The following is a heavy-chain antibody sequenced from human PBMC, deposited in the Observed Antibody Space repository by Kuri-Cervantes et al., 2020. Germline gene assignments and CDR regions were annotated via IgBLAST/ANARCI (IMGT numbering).Heavy chain of an antibody. V-gene: IGHV4-39*07. Sequence: SETLSLTCSVSGGSIRSSSHYWGWIRQPPGKGLEWIGTIHYSGNTYYNPSLQSRLTISVDRSKNQFSLKLSSVTAADTAVYYCARAGFYYYGMDVWGQGTTVTVSS. J-gene: IGHJ6*02. CDR3: ARAGFYYYGMDV. CDR2: IHYSGNT. CDR1: GGSIRSSSHY. D-gene: IGHD6-25*01.